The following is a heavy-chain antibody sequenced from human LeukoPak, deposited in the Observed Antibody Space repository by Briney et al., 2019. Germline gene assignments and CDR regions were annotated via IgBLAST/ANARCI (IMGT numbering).Heavy chain of an antibody. J-gene: IGHJ4*02. CDR1: GFTFNNYA. D-gene: IGHD6-19*01. V-gene: IGHV3-23*01. CDR3: AKSSSGWYSFDY. CDR2: ISVSGGST. Sequence: PGGSLRLSCAASGFTFNNYAMSWVRQAPGKGLEWVPAISVSGGSTYYADSVKGRFTIYRDNSKNTLYLQMDSLRAEDTAVYYCAKSSSGWYSFDYWGQGTLVSVSS.